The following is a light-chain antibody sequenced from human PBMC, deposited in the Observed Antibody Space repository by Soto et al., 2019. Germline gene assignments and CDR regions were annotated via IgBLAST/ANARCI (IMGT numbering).Light chain of an antibody. CDR3: QQCDSLSPWT. J-gene: IGKJ1*01. V-gene: IGKV1-5*03. Sequence: TLSGSVGDRVTITCRASQTISSWLAWYQQKPGKAPKLLIYKASTLKSGVPSRFSGSGSGTEFTLTISSLQPDDFATYYCQQCDSLSPWTFGQGTKVDIK. CDR2: KAS. CDR1: QTISSW.